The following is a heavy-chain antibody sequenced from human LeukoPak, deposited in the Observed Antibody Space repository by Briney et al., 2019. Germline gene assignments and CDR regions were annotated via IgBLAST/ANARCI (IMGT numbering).Heavy chain of an antibody. Sequence: GGSLRLSCAASGFSVSSNYISWVRQAPGKGLEWVSVIHSGGSTKYADSVKARFTISRDNSKNTVYLQMNSLRAEDTAVYYCARATLDNWGQGTPVTVSS. J-gene: IGHJ4*02. CDR3: ARATLDN. CDR2: IHSGGST. V-gene: IGHV3-53*01. CDR1: GFSVSSNY.